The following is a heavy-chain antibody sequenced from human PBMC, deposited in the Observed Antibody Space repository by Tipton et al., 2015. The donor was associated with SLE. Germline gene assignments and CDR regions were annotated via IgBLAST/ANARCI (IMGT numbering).Heavy chain of an antibody. CDR1: GGSIRSDY. Sequence: TLSLTCTVSGGSIRSDYWTWIRQPAGKGLEWIGRIYSNGDANYNPSLNSRITMSVDTSKNQFSLTLTSVTAADTAVYYCAKRDDNWYFDSWGQGTLVTVSS. CDR3: AKRDDNWYFDS. CDR2: IYSNGDA. V-gene: IGHV4-4*07. J-gene: IGHJ4*02. D-gene: IGHD1-20*01.